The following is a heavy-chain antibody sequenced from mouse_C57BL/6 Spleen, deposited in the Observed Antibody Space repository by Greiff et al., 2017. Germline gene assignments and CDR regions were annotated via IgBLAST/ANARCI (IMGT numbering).Heavy chain of an antibody. D-gene: IGHD1-1*01. V-gene: IGHV1-81*01. Sequence: VQLQQSGAELARPGASVKLSCKASGYTFTSYGISWVKQRTGQGLEWIGESYPRSGNTYYNEKFKGKATLTADKSSGTAYMELRSLTSEDSAVYFCARLDWDYGSLYAMDYWGQGTSVTVSS. CDR3: ARLDWDYGSLYAMDY. CDR2: SYPRSGNT. J-gene: IGHJ4*01. CDR1: GYTFTSYG.